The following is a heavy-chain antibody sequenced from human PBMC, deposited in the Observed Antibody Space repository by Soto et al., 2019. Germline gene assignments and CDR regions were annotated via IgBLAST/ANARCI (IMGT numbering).Heavy chain of an antibody. CDR3: ARDHYDFWSGYYRN. Sequence: ASVKVSCKASGYTFTSYGISWVRQAPGQGLEWMGWISAYNGNTNYAQKLQGRVTMTTDTSTSIAYMELRSLRSDDTAVYYCARDHYDFWSGYYRNWGQGTLVTVSS. CDR2: ISAYNGNT. J-gene: IGHJ4*02. V-gene: IGHV1-18*01. CDR1: GYTFTSYG. D-gene: IGHD3-3*01.